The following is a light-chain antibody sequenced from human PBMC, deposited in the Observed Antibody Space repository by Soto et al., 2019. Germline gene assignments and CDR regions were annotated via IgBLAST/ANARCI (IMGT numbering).Light chain of an antibody. J-gene: IGKJ2*01. CDR3: QQSYSTPPYT. V-gene: IGKV1-39*01. CDR2: AAS. Sequence: DIQMTQSPSSLSASVGDRVTITCRASQSISSYLNWYQQKPGKAPKLLIYAASSLQGGVPSRFSGSGSGTDFPLTISSLQPEDFATYYCQQSYSTPPYTFGQGTKLEIK. CDR1: QSISSY.